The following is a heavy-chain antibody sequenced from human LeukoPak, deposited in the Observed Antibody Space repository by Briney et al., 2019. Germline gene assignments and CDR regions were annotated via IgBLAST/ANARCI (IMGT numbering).Heavy chain of an antibody. CDR2: VRYNGDT. CDR1: GGSISTYY. D-gene: IGHD4-17*01. CDR3: ARHGGGYGDYVSY. Sequence: SETLSLTCTVSGGSISTYYWTWIRQAPGKGLEYIGFVRYNGDTNYNPALKSRVTISVDTSKNQFSLKLSSVTAADTAVYYCARHGGGYGDYVSYWGQGTLVTVSS. V-gene: IGHV4-59*08. J-gene: IGHJ4*02.